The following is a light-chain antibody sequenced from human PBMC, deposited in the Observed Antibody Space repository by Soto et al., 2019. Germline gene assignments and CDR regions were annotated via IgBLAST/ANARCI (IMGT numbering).Light chain of an antibody. CDR1: QSVSSY. J-gene: IGKJ4*01. CDR3: QQYGNSVT. V-gene: IGKV3-20*01. CDR2: GGS. Sequence: EIVFSHSVVAVSLNPEDRACLSCRASQSVSSYLAWYQQKPGQAPRLLIYGGSRASGVPDRFSGGGSGTDLSLTISRLEPEDFAVYYCQQYGNSVTFGGRTKVDIK.